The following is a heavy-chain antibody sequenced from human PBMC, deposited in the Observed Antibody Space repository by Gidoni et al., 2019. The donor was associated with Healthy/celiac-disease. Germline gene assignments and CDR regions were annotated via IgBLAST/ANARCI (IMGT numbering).Heavy chain of an antibody. CDR3: AKNYDFYYGMDV. CDR2: ISGSGGST. Sequence: RLSCAASGFTFSSYAMSWVRQAPGKGLEWVSAISGSGGSTYYADSVKGRFTISRDNSKNTLYLQMNSLRAEDTAVYYCAKNYDFYYGMDVWGQGTTVTVSS. V-gene: IGHV3-23*01. CDR1: GFTFSSYA. J-gene: IGHJ6*02.